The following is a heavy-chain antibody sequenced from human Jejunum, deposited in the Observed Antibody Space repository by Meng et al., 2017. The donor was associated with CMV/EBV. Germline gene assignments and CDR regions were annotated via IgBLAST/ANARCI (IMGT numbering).Heavy chain of an antibody. D-gene: IGHD2/OR15-2a*01. V-gene: IGHV1-69*10. CDR3: ARGRGNQPLFDF. J-gene: IGHJ4*02. CDR2: LIPVLNKA. CDR1: GGSCSTYT. Sequence: QVQLVQSGAEVKQPGSSVKVACKTSGGSCSTYTFSWVRQAPGQGLEWMGGLIPVLNKAKSAPRFQDRVTFTADETTTTAYMELSSLTFEDTAVYFCARGRGNQPLFDFWGQGTLVTVSS.